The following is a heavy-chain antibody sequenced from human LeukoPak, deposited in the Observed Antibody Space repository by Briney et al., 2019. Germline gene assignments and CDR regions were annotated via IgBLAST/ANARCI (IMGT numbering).Heavy chain of an antibody. J-gene: IGHJ4*02. D-gene: IGHD3-10*01. CDR2: ISYDGSNK. V-gene: IGHV3-30*04. CDR3: ARDPHNYGSGSLGV. CDR1: GFTFSSYA. Sequence: PGRSLRLSCAASGFTFSSYAMPWVRQAPGKGLEWVAVISYDGSNKYYADSVKGRFTISRDNSKNTLYLQMNSLRAEDTAVYYCARDPHNYGSGSLGVWGQGTLVTVSS.